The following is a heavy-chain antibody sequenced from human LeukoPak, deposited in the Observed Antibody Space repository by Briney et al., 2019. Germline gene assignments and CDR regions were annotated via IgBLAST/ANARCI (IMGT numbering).Heavy chain of an antibody. J-gene: IGHJ4*02. Sequence: SETLSLTCTISGGSINNYYWSWIRQPPGKGLEWIGYIYYSGSTNYNPSLNSRVNISLDPSKNQFSRRLSSVTAADTAVYYCARQTAKNVDTARFDYWGQGTLVTVSS. D-gene: IGHD5-18*01. CDR1: GGSINNYY. CDR2: IYYSGST. CDR3: ARQTAKNVDTARFDY. V-gene: IGHV4-59*08.